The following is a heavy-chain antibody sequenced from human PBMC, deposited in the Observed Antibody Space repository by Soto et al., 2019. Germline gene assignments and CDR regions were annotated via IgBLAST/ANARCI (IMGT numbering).Heavy chain of an antibody. CDR2: ISGSGGST. CDR1: GFTFSSNA. CDR3: AKGGHCSGGSCYSGAFDI. D-gene: IGHD2-15*01. V-gene: IGHV3-23*01. Sequence: EVQLLDSGGGLVQPGGSLRLSCAASGFTFSSNAMSWVRQAPGKGLEWVSAISGSGGSTSYADSVKGRFTISRDNSKNTLYVQMNSLRAEDTAVYYCAKGGHCSGGSCYSGAFDIWGQGTMVTVSS. J-gene: IGHJ3*02.